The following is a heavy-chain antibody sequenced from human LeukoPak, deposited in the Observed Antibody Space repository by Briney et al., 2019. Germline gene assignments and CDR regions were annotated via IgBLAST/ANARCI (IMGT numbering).Heavy chain of an antibody. D-gene: IGHD3-9*01. Sequence: ASVKVSCKASGYNFIDNNIRWVRHAPGQGVEWMGWINPNYGSKNNAKKFQGRIQMTRDTSNSTAYRQLDSLKVDATGLYDCARRLFPLVREEINHYFYNMDVGRKRTTVTVPS. CDR2: INPNYGSK. CDR1: GYNFIDNN. V-gene: IGHV1-2*02. J-gene: IGHJ6*03. CDR3: ARRLFPLVREEINHYFYNMDV.